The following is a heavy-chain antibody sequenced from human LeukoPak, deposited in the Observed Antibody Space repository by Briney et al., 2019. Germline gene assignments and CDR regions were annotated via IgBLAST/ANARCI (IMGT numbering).Heavy chain of an antibody. CDR3: ARSYYGSGRPQTMDV. J-gene: IGHJ6*02. D-gene: IGHD3-10*01. CDR2: IPILGIA. V-gene: IGHV1-69*02. Sequence: IPILGIANYAQKFQGRVTITADKSTSTAYMELSSLRSEDTAMYYCARSYYGSGRPQTMDVWGQGTTVTVSS.